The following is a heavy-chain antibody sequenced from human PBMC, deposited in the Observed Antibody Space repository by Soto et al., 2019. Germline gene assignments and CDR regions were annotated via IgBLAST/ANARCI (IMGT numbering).Heavy chain of an antibody. Sequence: SETLSLTCTVSGGSINTFYWSWVRQPAGKGLEWIGRIFSSGNTSFNPSLESRVAMSVDTSKNHFSLNLSSVTAADMAVYYCAREGSYSAYNFAHGIQLWSFDFWGQGALVTVSS. D-gene: IGHD5-12*01. CDR2: IFSSGNT. CDR3: AREGSYSAYNFAHGIQLWSFDF. CDR1: GGSINTFY. V-gene: IGHV4-4*07. J-gene: IGHJ4*02.